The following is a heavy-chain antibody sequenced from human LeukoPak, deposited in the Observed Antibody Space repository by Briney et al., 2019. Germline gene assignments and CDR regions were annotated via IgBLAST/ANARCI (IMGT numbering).Heavy chain of an antibody. V-gene: IGHV4-39*01. Sequence: SETLSLTCTVSGGSVSSSSYYWGWIRQPPGKGLEWIGSIYYSGSTYYNPSLKSRVTISVDTSKNQFSLKLSSVTAADTTVYYCARHARSSSHPSNWFDPWGQGTLVTVSS. D-gene: IGHD6-13*01. CDR3: ARHARSSSHPSNWFDP. CDR2: IYYSGST. CDR1: GGSVSSSSYY. J-gene: IGHJ5*02.